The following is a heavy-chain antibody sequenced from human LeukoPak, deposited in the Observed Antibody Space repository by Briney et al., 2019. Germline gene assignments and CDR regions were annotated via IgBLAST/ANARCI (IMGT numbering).Heavy chain of an antibody. CDR1: GYTFTSYY. CDR2: INPNSGGT. D-gene: IGHD3-10*01. Sequence: ASVKVSCKASGYTFTSYYMHWVRQAPGQGLEWMGWINPNSGGTNYAQKFQGRVTMTRDTSISTAYMELSRLRSDDTAVYYCARDSVERHYGSGGFDPWGQGTLVTVSS. J-gene: IGHJ5*02. CDR3: ARDSVERHYGSGGFDP. V-gene: IGHV1-2*02.